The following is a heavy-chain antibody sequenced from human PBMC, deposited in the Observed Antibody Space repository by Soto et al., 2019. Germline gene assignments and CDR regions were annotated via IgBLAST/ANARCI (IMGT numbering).Heavy chain of an antibody. CDR1: GYTFTSYG. CDR3: ARDLLEYDYIWGSYRFDY. CDR2: ISAYNGNT. J-gene: IGHJ4*02. V-gene: IGHV1-18*01. Sequence: ASVKVSCKASGYTFTSYGISWVRQAPGQGLEWMGWISAYNGNTNYAQKLQGRVTMTTDTSTSTAYMELRSLRSDDTAVYYCARDLLEYDYIWGSYRFDYWGQGTWSPSPQ. D-gene: IGHD3-16*02.